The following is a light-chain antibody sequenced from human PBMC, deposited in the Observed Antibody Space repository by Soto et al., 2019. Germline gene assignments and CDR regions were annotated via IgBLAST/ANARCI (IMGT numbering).Light chain of an antibody. CDR2: EGS. CDR1: SSDVGSNNL. J-gene: IGLJ3*02. Sequence: QSALTQPASVSGSPGQSSTISCTGTSSDVGSNNLVSWYQQHPGKAPKLMIYEGSKRPSGVSNRFSGSKSGNTASLTISGLQAEDEADYYCCSYAGSSTVFGGGTKLTVL. CDR3: CSYAGSSTV. V-gene: IGLV2-23*01.